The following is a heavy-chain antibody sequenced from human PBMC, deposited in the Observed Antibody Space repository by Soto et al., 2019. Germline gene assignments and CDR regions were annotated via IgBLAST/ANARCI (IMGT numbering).Heavy chain of an antibody. Sequence: EVQLLESGGGLEQPGGSLILSCAASGFTFRDYAMSCVRQAPGKGLEWVTTITGSSSNLYYSDSVKGRFAISRDNSKNTLYLQMDSLTAEDTAVYYCSKGGAVYGLLTHDYWGQGTLVTVSS. D-gene: IGHD3-9*01. CDR2: ITGSSSNL. CDR1: GFTFRDYA. CDR3: SKGGAVYGLLTHDY. J-gene: IGHJ4*02. V-gene: IGHV3-23*01.